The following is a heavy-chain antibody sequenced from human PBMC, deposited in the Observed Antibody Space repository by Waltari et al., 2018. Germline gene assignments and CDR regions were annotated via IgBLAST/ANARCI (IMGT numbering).Heavy chain of an antibody. D-gene: IGHD3-10*01. Sequence: EVQLVESGGGLVQPGGSLRLSCAASGFTFSSHWMHWVRQAPGKGLVLVSRSTTDGSGANYVDSVKGRFTISRDNAKNTLYLQMNSLRVEDTAVYFCARDLVLGSGSNDYWGLGTLVTVSS. CDR3: ARDLVLGSGSNDY. J-gene: IGHJ4*02. CDR2: STTDGSGA. V-gene: IGHV3-74*01. CDR1: GFTFSSHW.